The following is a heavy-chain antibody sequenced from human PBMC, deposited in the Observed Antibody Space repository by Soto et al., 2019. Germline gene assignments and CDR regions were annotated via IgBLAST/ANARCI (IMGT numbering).Heavy chain of an antibody. D-gene: IGHD5-12*01. V-gene: IGHV3-30-3*01. Sequence: GSLRLSGAASGCTCSSYAMHWGRQAPGNGREWVAVIAYDGSNKYYADSGKGRFTISRDNSKNTLYLQMNSLRAEDTAVYYCARDSYSGYDYGSFGPCSIPIKYYYYYGMDVWGQGTTVTVSS. CDR3: ARDSYSGYDYGSFGPCSIPIKYYYYYGMDV. CDR1: GCTCSSYA. J-gene: IGHJ6*02. CDR2: IAYDGSNK.